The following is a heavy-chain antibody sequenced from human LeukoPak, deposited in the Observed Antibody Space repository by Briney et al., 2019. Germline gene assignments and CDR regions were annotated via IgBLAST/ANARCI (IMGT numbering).Heavy chain of an antibody. CDR3: ARRGGEYSHPYDY. D-gene: IGHD4-17*01. J-gene: IGHJ4*02. V-gene: IGHV3-53*01. CDR1: GFTVSSNS. Sequence: GGSLRLSCTVSGFTVSSNSMSWVRQAPGKGLEWVSFIYSGGNTHYSESVKGGFTISRDNSKNTLYLQMYSVRAEETAVYYCARRGGEYSHPYDYWGQGTLVTVSS. CDR2: IYSGGNT.